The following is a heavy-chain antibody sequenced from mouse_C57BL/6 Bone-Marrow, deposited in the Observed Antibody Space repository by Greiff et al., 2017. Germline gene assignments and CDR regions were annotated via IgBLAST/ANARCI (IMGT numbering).Heavy chain of an antibody. V-gene: IGHV1-69*01. Sequence: VQLQQPGAELVMPGASVKLSCKASGYTFTSYWMHWVKQRPGQGLEWIGEIDPSDSYTNYNQKFKGKSTLTVDKSSSTAYMQLSSLTSEDSAVYYCARLVATTEVYGRDYWGQGTSVTVSS. D-gene: IGHD1-1*01. CDR3: ARLVATTEVYGRDY. CDR2: IDPSDSYT. J-gene: IGHJ4*01. CDR1: GYTFTSYW.